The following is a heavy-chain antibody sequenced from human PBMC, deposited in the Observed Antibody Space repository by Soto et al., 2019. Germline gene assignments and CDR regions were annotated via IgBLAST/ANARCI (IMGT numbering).Heavy chain of an antibody. D-gene: IGHD2-15*01. CDR2: IIPIFGTA. CDR1: GGTFSSYA. CDR3: ARDCSGGSCYSGAYYYYYGMDV. V-gene: IGHV1-69*13. Sequence: GASVKVSCKASGGTFSSYAISWVRQAPGQGLEWMGEIIPIFGTANYAQKFQGRVTITADESTITAYMELSSLRSEDTAVYYCARDCSGGSCYSGAYYYYYGMDVWGQGTTVTVSS. J-gene: IGHJ6*02.